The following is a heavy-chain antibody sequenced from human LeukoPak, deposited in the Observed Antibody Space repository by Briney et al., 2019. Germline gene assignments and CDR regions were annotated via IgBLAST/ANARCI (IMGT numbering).Heavy chain of an antibody. Sequence: GASVKVSCKASGFTFTCYYMHWVRQAPGRGPEWMGWINLNTGNTMYAQKFQGRVSMTRDTSISTTYMELSSLRSDDAAVYYCARVLAYSSGKELDYWGQGTLVTVSS. CDR1: GFTFTCYY. CDR3: ARVLAYSSGKELDY. V-gene: IGHV1-2*02. D-gene: IGHD6-19*01. CDR2: INLNTGNT. J-gene: IGHJ4*02.